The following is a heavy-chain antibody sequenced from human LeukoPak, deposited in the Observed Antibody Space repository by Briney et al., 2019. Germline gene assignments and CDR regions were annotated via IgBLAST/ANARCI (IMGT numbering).Heavy chain of an antibody. Sequence: GGSLRLSCAASGFTFSDSYMSWIRQAPGKGREWVSYISSSSNYANYADFVKGRFTISRDNAKNSLYLQMISLRAEDTAVYYCARGIEATRRSAATCNYFDYWGQGTLVTVSS. D-gene: IGHD5-12*01. V-gene: IGHV3-11*06. J-gene: IGHJ4*02. CDR1: GFTFSDSY. CDR3: ARGIEATRRSAATCNYFDY. CDR2: ISSSSNYA.